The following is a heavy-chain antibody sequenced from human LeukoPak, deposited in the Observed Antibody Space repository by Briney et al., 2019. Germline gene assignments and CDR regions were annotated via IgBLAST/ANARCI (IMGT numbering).Heavy chain of an antibody. V-gene: IGHV4-4*07. CDR1: GGSIRSY. CDR3: ARQAHRGGVRVPYFDY. J-gene: IGHJ4*02. Sequence: SSETLSLTCTVSGGSIRSYWSWIRQPAGKGLEWIGRIYGSGSTDYNPSLKSRVTMSIDTSKNQFSLKLSSVTAADTAVYYCARQAHRGGVRVPYFDYWGQGTLVTVSS. CDR2: IYGSGST. D-gene: IGHD3-10*01.